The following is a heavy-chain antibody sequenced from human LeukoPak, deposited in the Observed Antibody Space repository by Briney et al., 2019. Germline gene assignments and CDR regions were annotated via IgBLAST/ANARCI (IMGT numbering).Heavy chain of an antibody. D-gene: IGHD2/OR15-2a*01. J-gene: IGHJ4*02. V-gene: IGHV3-7*01. CDR1: GFTFSTYG. CDR2: IKEDGSLK. Sequence: GGTLRLSCAASGFTFSTYGMSWVRQAPGKGPEWVANIKEDGSLKNYVDSVEGRFTVSRDNAKNTLYLQMNSLRLEDTAVYYCVRDWAPASMQAAPFDCWGQGTLVTVSS. CDR3: VRDWAPASMQAAPFDC.